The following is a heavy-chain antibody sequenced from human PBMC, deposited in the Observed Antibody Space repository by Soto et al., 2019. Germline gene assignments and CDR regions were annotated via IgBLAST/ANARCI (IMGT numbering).Heavy chain of an antibody. CDR2: IYYSGST. CDR3: ARQRPTDGRWEFANYYGMDV. D-gene: IGHD1-26*01. CDR1: GDSIRSGNHY. J-gene: IGHJ6*02. Sequence: SETLSLTCTVSGDSIRSGNHYWSWIRQPPGKGLEWIGYIYYSGSTYYSPSLKSRVTISVDTSKNQFSLKLSSVTAADTAVYYCARQRPTDGRWEFANYYGMDVWGQGTPVTVSS. V-gene: IGHV4-30-4*01.